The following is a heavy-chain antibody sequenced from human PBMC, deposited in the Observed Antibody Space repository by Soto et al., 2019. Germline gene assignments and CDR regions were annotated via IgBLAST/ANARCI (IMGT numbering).Heavy chain of an antibody. Sequence: GVSVKVSCKASGYTFASYGISWVRQAPGQGLEWMGWISAYNGNTNYAQKLQGRVTMTTDTSTSTAYMELRSLRSDDTAVYYCARSSLSGWCFDYWGQGTLVTVSS. CDR1: GYTFASYG. J-gene: IGHJ4*02. D-gene: IGHD6-19*01. CDR2: ISAYNGNT. CDR3: ARSSLSGWCFDY. V-gene: IGHV1-18*01.